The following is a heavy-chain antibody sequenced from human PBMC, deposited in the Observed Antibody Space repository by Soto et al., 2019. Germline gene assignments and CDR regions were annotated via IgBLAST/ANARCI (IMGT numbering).Heavy chain of an antibody. CDR3: ARGWITIFGVVNYYYGMDV. CDR1: GYTFTGYY. CDR2: INPNSGGT. J-gene: IGHJ6*02. V-gene: IGHV1-2*02. Sequence: QVQLVQSGAEVKKPGASVKVSCKASGYTFTGYYMHWVRQAPGQGLEWMGWINPNSGGTNYAQNFQGRVTMTRDTSISTAYMELSRLRSDDTAVYYCARGWITIFGVVNYYYGMDVWGQGTTVTVSS. D-gene: IGHD3-3*01.